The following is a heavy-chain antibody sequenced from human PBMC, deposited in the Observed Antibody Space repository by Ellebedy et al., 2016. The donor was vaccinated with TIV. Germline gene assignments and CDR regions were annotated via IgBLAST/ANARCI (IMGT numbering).Heavy chain of an antibody. CDR2: ISGSGDST. J-gene: IGHJ4*02. Sequence: PGGSLRLSCAASGFTFSSNGMAWVRQAPGKGLEWVSAISGSGDSTYYADSVKGRFTISRDNSKNTLYLQMNSLRVEDTAVYYCAKDQEGTSSSDYWGQGTLVTVSS. CDR3: AKDQEGTSSSDY. V-gene: IGHV3-23*01. D-gene: IGHD6-6*01. CDR1: GFTFSSNG.